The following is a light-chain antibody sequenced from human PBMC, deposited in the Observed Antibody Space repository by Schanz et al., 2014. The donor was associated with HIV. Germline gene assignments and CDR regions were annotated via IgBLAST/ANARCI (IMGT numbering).Light chain of an antibody. J-gene: IGKJ1*01. CDR3: QQSYSTPWT. CDR2: AAS. Sequence: DIQMTQSPSSLSASVGDRVTLTCRASQSISSNLNWYQQKPGKAPKLLISAASSLQSGVPSRFSGSGSGTDFTLTISSLQPEDFATYYCQQSYSTPWTFGQGTKVEIK. CDR1: QSISSN. V-gene: IGKV1-39*01.